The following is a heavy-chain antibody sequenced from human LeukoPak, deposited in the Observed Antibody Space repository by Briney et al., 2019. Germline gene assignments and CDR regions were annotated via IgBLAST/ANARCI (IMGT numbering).Heavy chain of an antibody. CDR2: IIPIFGTA. V-gene: IGHV1-69*05. Sequence: ASVKVSCKASGGTFSSYAISWVRQARGQGLEWMGGIIPIFGTANYAQKFQGRVTITTDESTSTAYMELSSLRSEDTAVYYCARDSGVWGSYRTSAFDIWGQGTMVTVSS. J-gene: IGHJ3*02. CDR3: ARDSGVWGSYRTSAFDI. CDR1: GGTFSSYA. D-gene: IGHD3-16*02.